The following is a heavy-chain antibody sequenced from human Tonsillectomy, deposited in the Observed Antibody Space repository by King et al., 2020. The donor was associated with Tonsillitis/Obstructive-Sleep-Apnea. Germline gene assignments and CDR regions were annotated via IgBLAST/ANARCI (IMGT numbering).Heavy chain of an antibody. Sequence: QLVQSGAEVKKPWASVKVSCKASGYTFTSYGISWGRQAPGQGLEWMGWISAYNGNPNYAQKLQGRVTMTTDTSTSTAYMELRSLRSDDTAVYYCARGGYCSSTSCYMGNWFDPWGQGTLVTVSS. J-gene: IGHJ5*02. D-gene: IGHD2-2*02. V-gene: IGHV1-18*01. CDR1: GYTFTSYG. CDR3: ARGGYCSSTSCYMGNWFDP. CDR2: ISAYNGNP.